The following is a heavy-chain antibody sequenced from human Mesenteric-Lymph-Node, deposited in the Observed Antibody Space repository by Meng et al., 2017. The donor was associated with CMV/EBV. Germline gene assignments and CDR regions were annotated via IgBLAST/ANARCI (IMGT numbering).Heavy chain of an antibody. CDR3: ASQGKYYYDSSNYHDAFDI. J-gene: IGHJ3*02. V-gene: IGHV3-43D*03. D-gene: IGHD3-22*01. CDR1: GFTFDDYA. CDR2: IRWDGGST. Sequence: GESLKISCAASGFTFDDYAMHWVRQAPGKGLEWVSLIRWDGGSTYYADSVKGRFTISRDNSKNSLYLQMNSLRAEDTAVYYCASQGKYYYDSSNYHDAFDIWGQGTMVTVSS.